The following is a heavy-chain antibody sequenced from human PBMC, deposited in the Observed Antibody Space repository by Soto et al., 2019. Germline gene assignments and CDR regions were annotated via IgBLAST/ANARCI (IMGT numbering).Heavy chain of an antibody. V-gene: IGHV4-59*02. CDR3: ARLAYDNVWNSYYFDL. J-gene: IGHJ4*02. CDR1: GASVSRNY. Sequence: SETLSLTCSVSGASVSRNYWGWVRQTPGKGLEFIGHVRHTGDTTESPSLKSRIVLSIDTSSNRSSLKVFSMTAADTAVYFCARLAYDNVWNSYYFDLWGQGTLVTVSS. D-gene: IGHD1-1*01. CDR2: VRHTGDT.